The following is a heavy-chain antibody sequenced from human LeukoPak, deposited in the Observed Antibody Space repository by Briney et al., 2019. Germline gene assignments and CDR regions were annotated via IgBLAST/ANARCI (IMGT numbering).Heavy chain of an antibody. CDR2: INDYTGDT. V-gene: IGHV4-34*01. J-gene: IGHJ6*02. D-gene: IGHD3-22*01. Sequence: PSETLSLTCTVFGGSFTDYFWTWIRHSPGKGLEWIGEINDYTGDTKYNPSLNSRVSISLEKSKNLFSLELRSVTAADTAVYYCARGRIAKIVVVHSFSYGMDVWGQGTTVTVSS. CDR1: GGSFTDYF. CDR3: ARGRIAKIVVVHSFSYGMDV.